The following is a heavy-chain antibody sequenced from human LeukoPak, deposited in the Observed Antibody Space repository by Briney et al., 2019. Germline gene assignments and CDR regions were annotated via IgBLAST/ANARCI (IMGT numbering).Heavy chain of an antibody. V-gene: IGHV4-39*07. CDR1: GGSISSSSYY. Sequence: SETLSLTCTVPGGSISSSSYYWGWIRQPPGKGLEWIGSIYYSGSTYYNPSLKSRVTISVDTSKNQFSLKLSSVTAADTAVYYCARVYYYYGSYYYYYMDVWGKGTTVTVSS. CDR2: IYYSGST. D-gene: IGHD3-10*01. J-gene: IGHJ6*03. CDR3: ARVYYYYGSYYYYYMDV.